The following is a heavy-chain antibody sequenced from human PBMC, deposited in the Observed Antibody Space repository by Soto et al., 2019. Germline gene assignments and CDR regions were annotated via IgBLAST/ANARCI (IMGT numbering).Heavy chain of an antibody. D-gene: IGHD3-22*01. J-gene: IGHJ4*02. CDR2: ISSSSSTI. Sequence: GGSLRLSCAASGFTFSSYSMNWVRQAPGKGLEWVSYISSSSSTIYYADSVKGRFTISRDNAKNSLYLQMNSLRDEDTAVYYCARDEDYYDSSGYPAVYFDYWGQGTLVTVSS. V-gene: IGHV3-48*02. CDR3: ARDEDYYDSSGYPAVYFDY. CDR1: GFTFSSYS.